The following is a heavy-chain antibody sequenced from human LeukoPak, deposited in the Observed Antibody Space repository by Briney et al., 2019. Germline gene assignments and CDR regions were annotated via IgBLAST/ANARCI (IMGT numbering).Heavy chain of an antibody. CDR2: IKGDGIST. Sequence: PGGSLRLSCVVSGFTFSSYWMHWVRQAPGQGLVWVSRIKGDGISTNYADSVKGRFTISRDIAKNTLYLQMNSLRAEDTGVYYCAKDHYWSIDYWGRGTLVTVSS. V-gene: IGHV3-74*01. J-gene: IGHJ4*02. D-gene: IGHD3-3*01. CDR3: AKDHYWSIDY. CDR1: GFTFSSYW.